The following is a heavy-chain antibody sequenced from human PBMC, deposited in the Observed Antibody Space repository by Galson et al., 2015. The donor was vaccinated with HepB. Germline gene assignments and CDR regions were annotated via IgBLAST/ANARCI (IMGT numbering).Heavy chain of an antibody. D-gene: IGHD6-13*01. CDR3: TTDGIAAAAPFDY. CDR1: GYTFTGYY. J-gene: IGHJ4*02. CDR2: INPNSGGT. V-gene: IGHV1-2*02. Sequence: SVKVSCKASGYTFTGYYMHWVRQAPGQGLEWMGWINPNSGGTNYAQKFQGRVTMTRDTSISTAYMELSRLRSDDTAVYYCTTDGIAAAAPFDYWGQGTLVTVSS.